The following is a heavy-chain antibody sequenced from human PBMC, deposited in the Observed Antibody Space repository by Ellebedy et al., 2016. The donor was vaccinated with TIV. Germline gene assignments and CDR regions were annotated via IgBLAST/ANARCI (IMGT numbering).Heavy chain of an antibody. J-gene: IGHJ4*02. CDR3: ASNFYGDYDLAIDY. V-gene: IGHV3-48*02. CDR1: GFTFSSYS. Sequence: GESLKISCAASGFTFSSYSMNWVRQAPGKGLEWVSYISRSSSTIYYADSVKGRFTISRDNAKNSLNLQMNSLRDEDTAVYYCASNFYGDYDLAIDYWGQGTLVTVSS. CDR2: ISRSSSTI. D-gene: IGHD4-17*01.